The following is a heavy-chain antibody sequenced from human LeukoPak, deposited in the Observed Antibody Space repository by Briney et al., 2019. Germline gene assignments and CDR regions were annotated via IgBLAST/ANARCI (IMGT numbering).Heavy chain of an antibody. V-gene: IGHV3-23*01. D-gene: IGHD3-10*01. CDR2: ISGSGGST. J-gene: IGHJ4*02. CDR3: AKHYLRFSDY. CDR1: GFTFSSYA. Sequence: GGSLRLSCAASGFTFSSYAMSWVRQAPGKGLEWVSVISGSGGSTYYADSVKGRFTISRDNSKNTLYLDMNSLRAEDTAQYFCAKHYLRFSDYWGQGTLVTVSS.